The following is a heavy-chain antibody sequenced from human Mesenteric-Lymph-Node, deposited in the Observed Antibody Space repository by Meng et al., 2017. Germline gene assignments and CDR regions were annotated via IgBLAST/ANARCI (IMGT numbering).Heavy chain of an antibody. V-gene: IGHV4-34*01. CDR2: INHSGST. J-gene: IGHJ4*02. CDR1: GGSFSGYY. Sequence: SQTLSLTCAVYGGSFSGYYWSWIRPPPGKGLGWIGEINHSGSTIYNPPLKSRVTISVDTSKNQFSLKLGSVTAADTAVYYCARGASLGYCSGGSCYSSGGDFDYWGQGTLVTVSS. D-gene: IGHD2-15*01. CDR3: ARGASLGYCSGGSCYSSGGDFDY.